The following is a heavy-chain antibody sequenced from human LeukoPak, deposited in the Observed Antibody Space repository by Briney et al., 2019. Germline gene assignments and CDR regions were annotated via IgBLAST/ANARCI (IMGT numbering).Heavy chain of an antibody. D-gene: IGHD4-17*01. CDR1: GGSISSYY. CDR2: IYYSGST. J-gene: IGHJ4*02. Sequence: SETLSLTCTVSGGSISSYYWSWIRQPPGKGLEWIGYIYYSGSTNYNPSLKSRVTISVDTSKNQFSLKLSSVTAADTAVYYCARYPNYGASTWFDYWGQGTLVTVSS. V-gene: IGHV4-59*08. CDR3: ARYPNYGASTWFDY.